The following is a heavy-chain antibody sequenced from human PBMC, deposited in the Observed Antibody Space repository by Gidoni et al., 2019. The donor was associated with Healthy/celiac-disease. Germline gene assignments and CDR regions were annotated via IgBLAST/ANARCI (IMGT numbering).Heavy chain of an antibody. CDR2: IKSNTDGGTT. J-gene: IGHJ4*02. D-gene: IGHD2-15*01. Sequence: VQLVEYGGGMVKPGGAVSLSWAAAGFNVSNAWMSCGRQAPGKELEWVVRIKSNTDGGTTDYASPLKGSFTISRDDSKITLYLQINSLTTEDTAVYYCTTEGDYCSGGSCYLYFDYWGQGTLFTVSS. CDR1: GFNVSNAW. V-gene: IGHV3-15*01. CDR3: TTEGDYCSGGSCYLYFDY.